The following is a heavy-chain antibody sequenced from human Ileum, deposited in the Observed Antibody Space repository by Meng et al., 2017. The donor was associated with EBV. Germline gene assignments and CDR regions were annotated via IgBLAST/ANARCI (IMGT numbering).Heavy chain of an antibody. J-gene: IGHJ4*02. CDR1: GFTLRSYG. Sequence: QGQVVECGGGVVQPGRSIRPVCAASGFTLRSYGMHWVRQAPGKGLEWVAVISYDGSNKYYADSVKGRFTISRDNSKNTLYLQMNSLRAEDTAVYYCARDQSDYFDYWGQGTLVTVSS. CDR2: ISYDGSNK. CDR3: ARDQSDYFDY. V-gene: IGHV3-30-3*01.